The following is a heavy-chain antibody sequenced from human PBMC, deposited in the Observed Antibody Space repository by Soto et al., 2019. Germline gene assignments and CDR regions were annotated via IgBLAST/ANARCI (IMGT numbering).Heavy chain of an antibody. D-gene: IGHD4-17*01. V-gene: IGHV1-69*01. Sequence: QVQLVQSGAEVKKPGSSVKVSCKASGGTFSSYAISWVRQAPGQGLEWMGGIIPIFGTANYAQKFQGRVTITADESTSTADMDLSSRRSEDTAVYYCASETRTTWGPGAFDIWGRGTLVTVS. J-gene: IGHJ3*02. CDR3: ASETRTTWGPGAFDI. CDR1: GGTFSSYA. CDR2: IIPIFGTA.